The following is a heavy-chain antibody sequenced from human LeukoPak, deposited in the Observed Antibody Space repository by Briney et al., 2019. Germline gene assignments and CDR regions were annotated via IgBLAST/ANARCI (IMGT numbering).Heavy chain of an antibody. D-gene: IGHD5-18*01. V-gene: IGHV3-23*01. Sequence: GGSLRLSCAASGFTFNSYAMSWVRQAPGKGLEWVSAISGSGGSIYYADSVKGRFTISRDNSKNTLYLQMNSLRAEATAVCYCAKDHSRYSYGETHYFDYWGQGTLVTVSS. CDR2: ISGSGGSI. J-gene: IGHJ4*02. CDR1: GFTFNSYA. CDR3: AKDHSRYSYGETHYFDY.